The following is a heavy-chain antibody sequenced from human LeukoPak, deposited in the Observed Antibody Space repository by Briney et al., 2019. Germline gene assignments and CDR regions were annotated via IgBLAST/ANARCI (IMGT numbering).Heavy chain of an antibody. CDR2: ISYDGSNK. CDR3: ARDGELELRPYYFDY. D-gene: IGHD1-26*01. Sequence: GGSLRLSCAASGFTFSSYGMHWVRQAPGKGLEWVAVISYDGSNKYYADSVKGRFTISRDNAKNSLYLQMNSLRAEDTAVYYCARDGELELRPYYFDYWGQGTLVTVSS. J-gene: IGHJ4*02. V-gene: IGHV3-30*03. CDR1: GFTFSSYG.